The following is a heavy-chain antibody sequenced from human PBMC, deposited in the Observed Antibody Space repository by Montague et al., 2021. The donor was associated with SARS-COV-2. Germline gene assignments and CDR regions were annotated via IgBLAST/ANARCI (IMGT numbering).Heavy chain of an antibody. CDR1: GGFISSSY. CDR3: ARDLLSPRTALKTTFFGLDV. Sequence: SETLSLTCTVPGGFISSSYWSWIRQPPGKRLEWIGYIYHSGNTNYNPSLKSRVTISIDTSMNQFSLSLSSMTAADTAVYFCARDLLSPRTALKTTFFGLDVWGQGTTVTVSS. D-gene: IGHD2/OR15-2a*01. J-gene: IGHJ6*02. CDR2: IYHSGNT. V-gene: IGHV4-59*01.